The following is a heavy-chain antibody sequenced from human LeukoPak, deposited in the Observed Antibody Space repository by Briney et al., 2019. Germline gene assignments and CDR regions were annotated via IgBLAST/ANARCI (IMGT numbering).Heavy chain of an antibody. CDR2: ISGSGGST. V-gene: IGHV3-23*01. CDR3: AKDRGSYLEGYFDY. J-gene: IGHJ4*02. D-gene: IGHD1-26*01. CDR1: GFTFSSYG. Sequence: PGGSLRLSCAASGFTFSSYGMSWVRQAPGKGLEWVSAISGSGGSTYYADSVKGRFTISRDNSKNTLYLQMNSLRAEDTAVYYCAKDRGSYLEGYFDYWGQGTLVTVSS.